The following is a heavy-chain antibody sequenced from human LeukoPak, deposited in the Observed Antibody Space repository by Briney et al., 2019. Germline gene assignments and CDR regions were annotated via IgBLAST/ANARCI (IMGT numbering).Heavy chain of an antibody. Sequence: GGSLRLSCEVSGFTFDDYAMHWVRQAPGVGREWVSGISLNSDSIGYADSVKGRFTISRDSAKKLLYLQMNSLRPEDTALYYCAKVPHFYGSGSYRDPAFDLWGQGTMVTVSS. J-gene: IGHJ3*01. D-gene: IGHD3-10*01. CDR2: ISLNSDSI. V-gene: IGHV3-9*01. CDR3: AKVPHFYGSGSYRDPAFDL. CDR1: GFTFDDYA.